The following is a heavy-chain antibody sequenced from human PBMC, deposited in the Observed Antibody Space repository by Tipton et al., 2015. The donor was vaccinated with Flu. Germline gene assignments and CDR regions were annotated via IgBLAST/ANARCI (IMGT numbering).Heavy chain of an antibody. J-gene: IGHJ5*02. CDR1: GGSVTSDDYY. CDR3: SRFWWRRWFDP. Sequence: TLSLTCTVSGGSVTSDDYYWSWFRQPPGKGLEWIAYIYSSGSTTNYNPSPKSRVTISVDTSKNQFSLNLRSVTAADTAVYYCSRFWWRRWFDPWGQGTLVTVSS. CDR2: IYSSGSTT. V-gene: IGHV4-30-4*01. D-gene: IGHD2-8*02.